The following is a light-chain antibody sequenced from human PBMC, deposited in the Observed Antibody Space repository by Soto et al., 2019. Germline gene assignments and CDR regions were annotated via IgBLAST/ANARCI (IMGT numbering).Light chain of an antibody. V-gene: IGKV3-20*01. CDR2: DAS. CDR1: QTVRNNY. CDR3: QQFSSYPRT. Sequence: EFVLTPSSGTLSLSQGERATLSCRASQTVRNNYLAWYQQKPGQAPSLLIYDASSRATGFPDRFSGRGAGTDFTLTISILEPDDFAVYYCQQFSSYPRTFGGGTKVDIK. J-gene: IGKJ4*01.